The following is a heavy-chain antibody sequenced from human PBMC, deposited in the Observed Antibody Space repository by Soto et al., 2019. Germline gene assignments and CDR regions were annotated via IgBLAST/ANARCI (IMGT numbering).Heavy chain of an antibody. J-gene: IGHJ6*02. CDR1: GGTFSSYA. D-gene: IGHD3-10*01. CDR2: IIPILGTA. V-gene: IGHV1-69*10. Sequence: ASVKVSCKASGGTFSSYAISWVRQAPGQGLEWMGGIIPILGTANYAQKFQGRVTITADKSTSTAYMELSSLRSEDTAVYYCASPARGSGSFHYGMDVWGQGTTVTVSS. CDR3: ASPARGSGSFHYGMDV.